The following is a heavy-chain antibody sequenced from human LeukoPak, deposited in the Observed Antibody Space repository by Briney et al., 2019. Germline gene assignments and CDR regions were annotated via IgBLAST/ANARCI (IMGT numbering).Heavy chain of an antibody. CDR1: GYTFTSYD. CDR2: MNPNSGNT. D-gene: IGHD3-9*01. J-gene: IGHJ4*02. Sequence: ASVKVSCKASGYTFTSYDINWVRQATGQGLEWMGWMNPNSGNTGYAQKFQGRVPMTRNTSISTAYMELSSLRSEDTAVYYCARGDILTGHTFDYWGQGTLVTVSS. V-gene: IGHV1-8*01. CDR3: ARGDILTGHTFDY.